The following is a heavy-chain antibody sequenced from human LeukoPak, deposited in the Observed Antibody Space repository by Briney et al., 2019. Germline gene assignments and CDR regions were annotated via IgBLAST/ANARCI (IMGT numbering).Heavy chain of an antibody. D-gene: IGHD6-19*01. CDR2: IYYSGST. CDR3: ARETTLTGYSSGLGFNY. V-gene: IGHV4-39*07. Sequence: GSLRLSCAASGFTFSSYAMSWIRQPPGKGLEWIGSIYYSGSTYYNPSLKSRVTISVDTSKNQFSLKLTSVTAADTAVYYCARETTLTGYSSGLGFNYWGQGTLVTVSS. CDR1: GFTFSSYA. J-gene: IGHJ4*02.